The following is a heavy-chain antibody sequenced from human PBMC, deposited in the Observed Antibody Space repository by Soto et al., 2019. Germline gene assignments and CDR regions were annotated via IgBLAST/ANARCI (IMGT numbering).Heavy chain of an antibody. D-gene: IGHD1-20*01. V-gene: IGHV4-39*01. CDR3: ATSQKGYNWNYFDH. CDR1: GASISGSYYY. Sequence: PSETLSLTCAVPGASISGSYYYWAWLRQSPGKGPEWIGGVFYTGFTSYNPSLESRVSVSVDTSKSQFSLKLSAVTAADTAVYYCATSQKGYNWNYFDHWGQGALVTVSS. J-gene: IGHJ4*02. CDR2: VFYTGFT.